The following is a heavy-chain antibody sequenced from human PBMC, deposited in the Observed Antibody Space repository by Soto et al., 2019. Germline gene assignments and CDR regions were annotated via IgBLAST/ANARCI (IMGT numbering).Heavy chain of an antibody. J-gene: IGHJ4*01. Sequence: QVQLVQSGAEVKKPGASVKVSCKASGYTFTSYAMHWVRQAPGQRLEWMGWINAGNGNTKYSQKFQGRVTITRDPSASTAYMELSSLRSEDTAVYYCARSIVVVTALDYWGQEPWSPSPQ. D-gene: IGHD2-21*02. V-gene: IGHV1-3*01. CDR3: ARSIVVVTALDY. CDR2: INAGNGNT. CDR1: GYTFTSYA.